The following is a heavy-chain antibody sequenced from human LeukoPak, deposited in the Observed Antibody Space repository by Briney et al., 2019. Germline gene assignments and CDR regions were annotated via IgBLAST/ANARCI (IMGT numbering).Heavy chain of an antibody. D-gene: IGHD3-10*01. Sequence: SETLSLTCTVSGGSISSGDYYWSWIRQPPGKGLEWIGYIYYSGSTYYNPSLKSRVTISVDTSKNQFSLKLSSVTAADTAVYYCARASYGSGSYYLDYWGQGTLVTVSS. J-gene: IGHJ4*02. CDR2: IYYSGST. V-gene: IGHV4-30-4*01. CDR3: ARASYGSGSYYLDY. CDR1: GGSISSGDYY.